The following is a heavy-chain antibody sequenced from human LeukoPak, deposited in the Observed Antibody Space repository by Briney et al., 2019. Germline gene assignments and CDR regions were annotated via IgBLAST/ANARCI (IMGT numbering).Heavy chain of an antibody. CDR1: GFTFSSYG. CDR3: ARDGPYYYDSSGTFDY. V-gene: IGHV3-33*01. Sequence: PGRSLRLSCAASGFTFSSYGMHWVRQAPGKGLEWVAVIWYDGSNKYYADSVKGRFTISRDNSKNTLYLQMNSLRAEDTAVYYCARDGPYYYDSSGTFDYWGQGTLVTVSS. CDR2: IWYDGSNK. D-gene: IGHD3-22*01. J-gene: IGHJ4*02.